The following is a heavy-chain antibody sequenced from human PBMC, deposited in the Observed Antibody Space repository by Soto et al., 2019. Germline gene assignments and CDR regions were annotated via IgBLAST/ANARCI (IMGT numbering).Heavy chain of an antibody. CDR3: AKDRGGRGNEIDQ. J-gene: IGHJ4*02. CDR2: ISPGGEKT. Sequence: EVQLLESGGGLVQPGGSLRLSCAASGFTFSSSAMSWVRQAPGKGLEWVSTISPGGEKTYQGDSAKGRFTISRDNSKNTLYLRMNSLRADATAVYFCAKDRGGRGNEIDQWGQGTLVTVS. CDR1: GFTFSSSA. D-gene: IGHD2-15*01. V-gene: IGHV3-23*01.